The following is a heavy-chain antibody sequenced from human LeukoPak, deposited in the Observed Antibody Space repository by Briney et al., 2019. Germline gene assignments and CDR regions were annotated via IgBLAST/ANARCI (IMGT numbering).Heavy chain of an antibody. V-gene: IGHV3-23*01. CDR3: ANGWSPDY. CDR1: GFTFSSYA. D-gene: IGHD2-15*01. J-gene: IGHJ4*02. CDR2: ISGGST. Sequence: GGSLRLSCAASGFTFSSYAMSWVRQAPGKGLEWVSGISGGSTYYADSVKGRFTIFRDNSKNTLYLQMNSLRAEDTAVYHCANGWSPDYWGRGTLVTVSS.